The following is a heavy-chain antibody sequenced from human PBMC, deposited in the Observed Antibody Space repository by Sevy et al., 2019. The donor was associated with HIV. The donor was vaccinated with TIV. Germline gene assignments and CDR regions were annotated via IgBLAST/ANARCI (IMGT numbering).Heavy chain of an antibody. D-gene: IGHD6-19*01. Sequence: GGSLRLSCAASGFTFSDYYMSWIRQAPGKGLEWVSYISSSSSYTNYADSVKGRFTISIDIAKNSLYPQMNSLRAEDTVVYYCARXLISKTETWXVPVDXXXXGTLVTVSS. CDR3: ARXLISKTETWXVPVDX. CDR1: GFTFSDYY. J-gene: IGHJ4*01. V-gene: IGHV3-11*06. CDR2: ISSSSSYT.